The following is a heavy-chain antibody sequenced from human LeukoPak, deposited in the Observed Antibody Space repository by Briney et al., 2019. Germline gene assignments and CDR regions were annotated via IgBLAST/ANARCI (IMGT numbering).Heavy chain of an antibody. Sequence: PSEALSLTCAVSGYSISSGYYWGWIRQPPGKGLEWIGSIYHSGSTYYNPSLKSRVTISVDTSKNQFSLKLSSVTAADTAVYYCAWRGDYGGPPGAFDIWGQGTIVTVSS. D-gene: IGHD4-23*01. V-gene: IGHV4-38-2*01. CDR1: GYSISSGYY. CDR3: AWRGDYGGPPGAFDI. CDR2: IYHSGST. J-gene: IGHJ3*02.